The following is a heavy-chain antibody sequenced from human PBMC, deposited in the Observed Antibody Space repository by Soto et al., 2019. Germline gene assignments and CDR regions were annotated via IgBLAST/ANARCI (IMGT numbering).Heavy chain of an antibody. D-gene: IGHD4-17*01. CDR3: ASPTVTTYYYGMDV. CDR1: GGSFSGYY. V-gene: IGHV4-34*01. CDR2: INHSGST. J-gene: IGHJ6*02. Sequence: PSETLSLTCAVYGGSFSGYYWSWIRQPPGKGLEWIGEINHSGSTNYNPSLKSRVTISVDTSKNQFSLKLSSVTAADTAVYYCASPTVTTYYYGMDVWGQGNTVTVSS.